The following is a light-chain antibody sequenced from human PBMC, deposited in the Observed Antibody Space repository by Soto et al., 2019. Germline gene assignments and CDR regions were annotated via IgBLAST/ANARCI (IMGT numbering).Light chain of an antibody. CDR2: DAS. CDR3: QQYHVYWT. Sequence: DIQMTQSPSTLSASVGDRVTISCRASQNIIRGLAWYQQKPGKAPKLLIFDASSLERGVPSRFSGSGSGTEFTLTISSLQPDDFATYYCQQYHVYWTFGQGTKVDI. V-gene: IGKV1-5*01. J-gene: IGKJ1*01. CDR1: QNIIRG.